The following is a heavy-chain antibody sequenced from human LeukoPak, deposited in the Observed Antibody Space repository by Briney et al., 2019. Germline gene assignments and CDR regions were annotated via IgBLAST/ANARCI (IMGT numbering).Heavy chain of an antibody. Sequence: KPSETLSLTCTVSGGSISSSSYYWGWIRQPPGKGLEWIGSIYYSGSTYYNPSLKSRDTISVDTSKNQFSLKLSSVTAADTAVYYCARGDSGSYLFDYWGQGTLVTVSS. D-gene: IGHD3-10*01. CDR1: GGSISSSSYY. V-gene: IGHV4-39*01. J-gene: IGHJ4*02. CDR3: ARGDSGSYLFDY. CDR2: IYYSGST.